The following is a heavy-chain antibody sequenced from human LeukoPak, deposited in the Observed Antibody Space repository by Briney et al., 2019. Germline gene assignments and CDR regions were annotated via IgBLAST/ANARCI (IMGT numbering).Heavy chain of an antibody. V-gene: IGHV3-74*01. J-gene: IGHJ5*02. CDR1: GFTFSSYA. Sequence: GASPRLSCAASGFTFSSYAMSRVRQAPGKGLVWVSRINSDGSSTSYADSVKGRFTISRDNAKNTLYLQMNSLRAEDTAVYYCAREGGSSSWWWNNWFDPWGQGTLVTVSS. CDR3: AREGGSSSWWWNNWFDP. CDR2: INSDGSST. D-gene: IGHD6-13*01.